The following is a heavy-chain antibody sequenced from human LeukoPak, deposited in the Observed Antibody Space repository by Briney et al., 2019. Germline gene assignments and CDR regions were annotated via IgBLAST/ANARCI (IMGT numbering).Heavy chain of an antibody. Sequence: AGESLKISCQGSGYPFTSYWIGWVRQLPGKGLEWMGIIYPGDSDTRYSPSFQGQVTISADKSISTAYLQWSSLKASDTAMYYCARRGSSGWYDAFDIWGRGTMVTVSS. CDR1: GYPFTSYW. J-gene: IGHJ3*02. V-gene: IGHV5-51*01. D-gene: IGHD6-19*01. CDR2: IYPGDSDT. CDR3: ARRGSSGWYDAFDI.